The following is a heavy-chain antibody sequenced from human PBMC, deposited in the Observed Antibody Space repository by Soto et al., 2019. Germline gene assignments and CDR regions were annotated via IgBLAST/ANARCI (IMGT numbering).Heavy chain of an antibody. Sequence: QVQLVQSGAEVKKPGASVKVSCKVSGYTLTELSMHWVRQAPGKGVEWMGCFEPEDGETIYAQKFQGRVTMTEDTSTDTVYMELSSLRSEDTAVYYCATAHYIWGSYRPLQTDYWGQGTLVTVSS. V-gene: IGHV1-24*01. CDR2: FEPEDGET. D-gene: IGHD3-16*02. CDR3: ATAHYIWGSYRPLQTDY. J-gene: IGHJ4*02. CDR1: GYTLTELS.